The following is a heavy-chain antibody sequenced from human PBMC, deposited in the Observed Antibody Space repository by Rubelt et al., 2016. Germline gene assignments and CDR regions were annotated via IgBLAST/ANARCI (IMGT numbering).Heavy chain of an antibody. CDR1: GYTFTSYG. V-gene: IGHV1-69*13. Sequence: QVQLVQSGAEVKKPGASVKVSCKASGYTFTSYGISWVRQAPGQGLEWMGGIIPIFGTANYAQKFPGRVTITADESTSTAYSGLGSLRSEDTAVYYCARVRGGEQLVPVIWGQGTMVTVSS. CDR3: ARVRGGEQLVPVI. D-gene: IGHD6-6*01. CDR2: IIPIFGTA. J-gene: IGHJ3*02.